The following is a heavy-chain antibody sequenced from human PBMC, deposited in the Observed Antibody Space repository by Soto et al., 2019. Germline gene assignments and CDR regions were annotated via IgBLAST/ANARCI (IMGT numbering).Heavy chain of an antibody. CDR2: ICSRSQTI. D-gene: IGHD1-26*01. CDR1: EFTFSSYS. Sequence: GGSLRLSCGVSEFTFSSYSMSWVRQAPGKGLEWLSYICSRSQTIFYADSVKGRFTISRDNAKNSLYLQMNSLRDEDTAVYFCAREDIMGTRSFDYWGQGTLVTVSS. V-gene: IGHV3-48*02. J-gene: IGHJ4*02. CDR3: AREDIMGTRSFDY.